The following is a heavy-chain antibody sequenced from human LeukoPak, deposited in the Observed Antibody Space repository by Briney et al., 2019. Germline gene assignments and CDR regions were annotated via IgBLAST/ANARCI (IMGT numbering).Heavy chain of an antibody. J-gene: IGHJ6*02. Sequence: SETLSLTCAVYGGSFSGYYWSWIRQPPGKGLEWIGEINHSGSTNYNPSLKSRVTISVDTSKNQFSLKLSSVTAADTAVYYCARENTIFGVGMDVWGQGTTVTVSS. CDR1: GGSFSGYY. CDR3: ARENTIFGVGMDV. V-gene: IGHV4-34*01. CDR2: INHSGST. D-gene: IGHD3-3*01.